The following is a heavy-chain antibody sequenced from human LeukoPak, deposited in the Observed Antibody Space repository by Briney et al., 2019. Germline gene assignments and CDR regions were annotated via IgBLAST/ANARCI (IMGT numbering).Heavy chain of an antibody. J-gene: IGHJ5*02. CDR3: ARGDGDYGWFDP. CDR2: IYYSGST. CDR1: GGSISSSY. Sequence: SETLSLTYTVSGGSISSSYWSWIRQPPGKGLEWIGYIYYSGSTNYNPSLKSRVTISVDTSKNHFSLKLSSVTAADTAVYYCARGDGDYGWFDPWGQGTLVTVSS. V-gene: IGHV4-59*01. D-gene: IGHD4-17*01.